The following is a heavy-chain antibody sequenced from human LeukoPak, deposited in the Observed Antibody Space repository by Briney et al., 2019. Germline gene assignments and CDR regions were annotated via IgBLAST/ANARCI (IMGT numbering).Heavy chain of an antibody. D-gene: IGHD2-21*02. CDR1: GFTFSSYG. CDR3: AREVSTNCAGDCCLVQ. Sequence: GRSLRLYCATSGFTFSSYGMHRVRQAPGKGLEWVAVIWSDGTKKYSDGHVKGRFTISRDNSKNTLYLQMNGLRVEGTAVYYCAREVSTNCAGDCCLVQWGQGTLVTVSS. J-gene: IGHJ1*01. CDR2: IWSDGTKK. V-gene: IGHV3-33*01.